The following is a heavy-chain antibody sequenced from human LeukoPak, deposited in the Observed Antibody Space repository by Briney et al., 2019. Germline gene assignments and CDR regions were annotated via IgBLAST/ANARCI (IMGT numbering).Heavy chain of an antibody. D-gene: IGHD6-25*01. Sequence: GGTLRLSCTASGFTFSSYGMNWVRQAPGKGLEWVSGITGRGEHIFYAGSVKGRFTISRDNSKNTLYLQMNSLRAEDTAVYYCAKDRRLAAFDYGGQGTLVTVSS. V-gene: IGHV3-23*01. CDR1: GFTFSSYG. CDR2: ITGRGEHI. J-gene: IGHJ4*02. CDR3: AKDRRLAAFDY.